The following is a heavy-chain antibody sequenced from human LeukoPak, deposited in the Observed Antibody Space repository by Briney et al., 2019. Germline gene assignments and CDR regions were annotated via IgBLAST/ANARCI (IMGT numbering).Heavy chain of an antibody. J-gene: IGHJ4*02. CDR1: GGSISSYS. Sequence: SETLSLTCSVSGGSISSYSWSWIRLPAGKGQEWIGRISTSGSTDYNPSLKSRLTMSLDTSTNHFSLKLNSVTAADTAVYYCARQQLKTMASFDSWGQGTLVTVSS. CDR2: ISTSGST. CDR3: ARQQLKTMASFDS. V-gene: IGHV4-4*07. D-gene: IGHD4/OR15-4a*01.